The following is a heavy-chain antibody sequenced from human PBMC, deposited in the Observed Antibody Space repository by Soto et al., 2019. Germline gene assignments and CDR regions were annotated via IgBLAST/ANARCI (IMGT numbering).Heavy chain of an antibody. J-gene: IGHJ6*02. D-gene: IGHD3-9*01. CDR1: GYTFNSYC. CDR3: ARFDLLYYYGMDV. Sequence: ASVEVSGKASGYTFNSYCISWVRQAPGQGLEWIGWISAYNGNTNYAQKLKGRVTMTTDTSTSTAYMELRSLRSDDTAVYYCARFDLLYYYGMDVGGQGNTVTVSS. CDR2: ISAYNGNT. V-gene: IGHV1-18*01.